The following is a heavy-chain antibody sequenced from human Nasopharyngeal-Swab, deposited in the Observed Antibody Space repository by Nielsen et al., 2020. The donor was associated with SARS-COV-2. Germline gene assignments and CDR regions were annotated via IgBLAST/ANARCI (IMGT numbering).Heavy chain of an antibody. D-gene: IGHD4-17*01. V-gene: IGHV1-3*01. J-gene: IGHJ4*02. CDR1: GYTFTSYA. CDR3: ARGLDYGDYAFDY. Sequence: ASVKVSCKASGYTFTSYAMHWVRQAPGQRLEWMGWINAGNGNTKYSQKFQGRVTITRDTSASTAYMELSSLRSEDTAVYYCARGLDYGDYAFDYWGQGALVTVSS. CDR2: INAGNGNT.